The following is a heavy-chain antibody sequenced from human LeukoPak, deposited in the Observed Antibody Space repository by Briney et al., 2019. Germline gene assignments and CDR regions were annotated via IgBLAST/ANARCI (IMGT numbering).Heavy chain of an antibody. CDR2: IYYSGST. J-gene: IGHJ4*02. CDR3: ARDGRGLDY. D-gene: IGHD3-10*01. Sequence: SETLSLTCTVSGGSISGYHWSWIRQSPGKGLEWIGYIYYSGSTNYNPSLKSRISISVDTSKNQFSLKLSSVTAADTAVYYCARDGRGLDYWGQGTLVTVSS. CDR1: GGSISGYH. V-gene: IGHV4-59*01.